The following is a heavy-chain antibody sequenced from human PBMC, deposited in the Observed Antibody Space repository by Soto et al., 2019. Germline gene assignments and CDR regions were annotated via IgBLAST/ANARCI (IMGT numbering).Heavy chain of an antibody. CDR2: IDSDGSST. Sequence: PGGSLRLSCAASGFTFGSYWMNWVRQAPGKGLVWVSRIDSDGSSTTYADCVKGRFTTSRDNAKNTLYLQMSSLRVEDTAVYYCARGRPYGMDVWGQGTTVTVSS. J-gene: IGHJ6*02. CDR3: ARGRPYGMDV. V-gene: IGHV3-74*01. CDR1: GFTFGSYW.